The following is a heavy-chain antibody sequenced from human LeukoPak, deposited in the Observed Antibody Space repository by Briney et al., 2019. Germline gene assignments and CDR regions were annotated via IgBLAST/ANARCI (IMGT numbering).Heavy chain of an antibody. D-gene: IGHD3-9*01. CDR1: GFTFSSYA. J-gene: IGHJ6*02. CDR2: ISGSGDNT. Sequence: GGSLRLSCAASGFTFSSYAMSWVRQVPGKGPEWVSVISGSGDNTYYADSVKGRFTISRGNAKNSLYLQMNSPRAEDTALYYCAKENYNILTGYKGYGMDVWGQGTTVTVSS. V-gene: IGHV3-23*01. CDR3: AKENYNILTGYKGYGMDV.